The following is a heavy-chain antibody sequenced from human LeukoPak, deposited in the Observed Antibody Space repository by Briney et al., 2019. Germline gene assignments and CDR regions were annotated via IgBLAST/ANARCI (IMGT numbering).Heavy chain of an antibody. CDR3: ARLKNYGDYGY. CDR2: IYSYNGNT. V-gene: IGHV1-18*01. Sequence: ASVKVSCKASGYTFTSYGISWVRQAPGQGLEWMGWIYSYNGNTNYAQKFQGRVTMTTDTSASIAYMELRSLTSDDTAVYYCARLKNYGDYGYWGQGTLVTVSS. D-gene: IGHD4-17*01. CDR1: GYTFTSYG. J-gene: IGHJ4*02.